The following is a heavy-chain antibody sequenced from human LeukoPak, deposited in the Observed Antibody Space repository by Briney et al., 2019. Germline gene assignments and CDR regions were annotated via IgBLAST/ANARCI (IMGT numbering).Heavy chain of an antibody. CDR2: IKHTGRT. J-gene: IGHJ4*02. CDR3: ARGFSVAYYDSSAFLFDY. V-gene: IGHV4-34*01. Sequence: PSETLSLTCAGYGGSFSGQFWRWIPQPPGKGPEWIGEIKHTGRTNYNPSLQSRVAISVDTSKNQFSLKLSSVTAADTAVYYCARGFSVAYYDSSAFLFDYWGQGNLVTVSS. D-gene: IGHD3-22*01. CDR1: GGSFSGQF.